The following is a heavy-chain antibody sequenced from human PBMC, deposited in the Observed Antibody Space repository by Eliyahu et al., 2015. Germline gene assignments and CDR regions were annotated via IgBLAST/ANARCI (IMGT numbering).Heavy chain of an antibody. CDR3: ARGFYYGGLNDY. D-gene: IGHD3-22*01. CDR2: INHSGST. Sequence: QVQLQQWGAGLLKPSETLSXTCAVXGGXFSXYYWSXXXQPPGKGLEWXGEINHSGSTNYNPSLKSRVTISVDTSKNQFSLKLSSVTAADTAVYYCARGFYYGGLNDYWGQGTLVTVSS. J-gene: IGHJ4*02. CDR1: GGXFSXYY. V-gene: IGHV4-34*01.